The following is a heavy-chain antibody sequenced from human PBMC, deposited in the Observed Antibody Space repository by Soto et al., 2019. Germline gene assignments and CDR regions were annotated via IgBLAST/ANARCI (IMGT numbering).Heavy chain of an antibody. CDR2: IYPGDSDT. D-gene: IGHD3-10*01. V-gene: IGHV5-51*01. CDR1: GYSFTSYW. CDR3: ARHEGYYGSPAAGLFDY. J-gene: IGHJ4*02. Sequence: EVQLVQSGAEVKKQGESLKISCKGSGYSFTSYWIGWVRQMPGKGLEWVGIIYPGDSDTRYSPSFQGQVTISADKSISPAYLQWSSLKASDTAMYYCARHEGYYGSPAAGLFDYWGQGTLVTVSS.